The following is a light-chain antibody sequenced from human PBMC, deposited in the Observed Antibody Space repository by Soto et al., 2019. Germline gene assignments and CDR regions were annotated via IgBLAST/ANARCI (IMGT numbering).Light chain of an antibody. V-gene: IGKV1-39*01. Sequence: SQLTQSPSSLSASVGDRVTITCRASQSISSYLNWYQQKPGKAPKLLIYAASSLQSGVPSRFSGSVSGTGFTLTISSLQPEDFATYYCQQSYSTPRTFGQGTKVDVK. CDR1: QSISSY. J-gene: IGKJ1*01. CDR3: QQSYSTPRT. CDR2: AAS.